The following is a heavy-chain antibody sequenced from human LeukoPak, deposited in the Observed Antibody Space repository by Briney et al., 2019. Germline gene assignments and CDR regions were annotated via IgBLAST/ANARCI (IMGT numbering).Heavy chain of an antibody. J-gene: IGHJ5*02. CDR2: INPNSGGT. D-gene: IGHD6-13*01. Sequence: ASVKVSCKASGYTFTDYYMHWVRQAPGQGLEWMGWINPNSGGTNYAQKFQGWVTMTRDTSISTAYMELSRLRSDDTAVYYCARLYSSSWANWFDPWGQGTLVTVSS. CDR1: GYTFTDYY. V-gene: IGHV1-2*04. CDR3: ARLYSSSWANWFDP.